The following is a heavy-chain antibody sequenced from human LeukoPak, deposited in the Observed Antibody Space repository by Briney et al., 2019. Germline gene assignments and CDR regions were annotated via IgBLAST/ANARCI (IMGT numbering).Heavy chain of an antibody. V-gene: IGHV4-34*01. D-gene: IGHD4-17*01. CDR2: INHSGSI. J-gene: IGHJ1*01. Sequence: SETLSLTCAVYGGSFSNYYWSWVRQPLGRGLEWIGEINHSGSINYNPSLKSRVTMPLDTSKNQLSLKLSSVTAADTAVYYCARGYYGAPGYWGQGTLVTVSS. CDR1: GGSFSNYY. CDR3: ARGYYGAPGY.